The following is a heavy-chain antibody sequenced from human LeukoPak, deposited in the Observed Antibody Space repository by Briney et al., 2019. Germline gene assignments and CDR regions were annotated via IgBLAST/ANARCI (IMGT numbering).Heavy chain of an antibody. CDR1: GYTLSSFG. J-gene: IGHJ5*02. CDR2: ISTYNGNT. D-gene: IGHD6-19*01. Sequence: ASVKVSCKASGYTLSSFGITWVRQAPGQGLEWMGWISTYNGNTNYAQKLQGRVTMTTDTSTSAAYMELRSLRSDDTAVYYCARDTAAVAGNWFDPWGQGTLVTVSS. V-gene: IGHV1-18*01. CDR3: ARDTAAVAGNWFDP.